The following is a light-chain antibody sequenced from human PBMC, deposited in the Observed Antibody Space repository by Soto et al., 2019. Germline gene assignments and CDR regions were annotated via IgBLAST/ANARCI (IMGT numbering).Light chain of an antibody. Sequence: QPVLTQPPSASGTPGQRVTISCSGSSSNIGSNTVSWYQQLPGTAPKLLIYSSNQRPSGVPDRFSGSKSGTSASLAISGLQSEDEADYYCATWDDSLNGHVVFGGGTKLTVL. CDR3: ATWDDSLNGHVV. CDR2: SSN. J-gene: IGLJ2*01. V-gene: IGLV1-44*01. CDR1: SSNIGSNT.